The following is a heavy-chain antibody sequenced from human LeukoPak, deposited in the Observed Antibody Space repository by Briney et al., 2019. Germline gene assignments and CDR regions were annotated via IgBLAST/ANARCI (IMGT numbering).Heavy chain of an antibody. CDR1: GFTFDDYA. J-gene: IGHJ4*02. CDR3: AKDKGDGEYVDY. Sequence: GGSLRLSCAASGFTFDDYAMLWVRQGPGKGLEWVSLISGDGGSTYYGDSVKGRFTISRDNSKNSLYLEMNSLRIEDTGLYYCAKDKGDGEYVDYWGQGTLVTVSS. V-gene: IGHV3-43*02. CDR2: ISGDGGST. D-gene: IGHD5-24*01.